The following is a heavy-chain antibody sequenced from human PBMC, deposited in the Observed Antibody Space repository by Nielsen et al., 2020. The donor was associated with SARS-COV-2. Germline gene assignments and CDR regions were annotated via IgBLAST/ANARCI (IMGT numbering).Heavy chain of an antibody. CDR3: ARASAVGGWYVDV. Sequence: ASVTVSCKASGYTFTSYYMHWVRQAPGQGLEWMGIINPSGGSTSYAQKFQGRVTMTRDTSASTVYMELSSLGSEDTAVYYCARASAVGGWYVDVWGKGTTVTVSS. CDR2: INPSGGST. CDR1: GYTFTSYY. D-gene: IGHD6-19*01. J-gene: IGHJ6*03. V-gene: IGHV1-46*01.